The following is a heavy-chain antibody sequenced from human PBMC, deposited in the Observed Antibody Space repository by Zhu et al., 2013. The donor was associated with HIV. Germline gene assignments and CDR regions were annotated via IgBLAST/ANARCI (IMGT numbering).Heavy chain of an antibody. CDR2: HIPVFDMS. V-gene: IGHV1-69*17. J-gene: IGHJ5*02. D-gene: IGHD6-19*01. CDR3: ARAQGAVAEGWFDP. Sequence: QERLVQSGAELAKPGSSVRVSCQASGDSFSSDPIAWVRQSPAGGLAWIGAHIPVFDMSRYSQRFQGRVTFTADRSSRTAYMELSSLRSEDTAVYYCARAQGAVAEGWFDPWGQGTPVTVSS. CDR1: GDSFSSDP.